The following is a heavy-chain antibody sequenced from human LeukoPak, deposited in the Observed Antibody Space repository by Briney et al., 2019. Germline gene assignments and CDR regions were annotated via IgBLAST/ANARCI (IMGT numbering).Heavy chain of an antibody. CDR2: INSDGSST. D-gene: IGHD6-19*01. CDR1: GFTLSNYW. CDR3: ARDPKQGWYDY. V-gene: IGHV3-74*01. J-gene: IGHJ4*02. Sequence: PGGSLRLSCAASGFTLSNYWMHWVRQAPGKGLVWVSRINSDGSSTSYADSVKGRFTISRDNAKNTLYLQMNSLRAEDTAVYYRARDPKQGWYDYWGQGILVTVSS.